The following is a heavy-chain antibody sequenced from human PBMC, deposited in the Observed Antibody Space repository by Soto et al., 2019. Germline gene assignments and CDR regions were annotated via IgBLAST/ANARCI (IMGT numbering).Heavy chain of an antibody. CDR1: GFSLSTSGVG. J-gene: IGHJ5*02. Sequence: QITLKESGPTLVKPTQTLTLTRTFSGFSLSTSGVGVGWIRQPPGKALEWLALIYWDDDKRYSPSLKSRLTITKDTSKNQVVLTMTNMDPVDTATYFCAHSRGSNTWSPRPCDPWGQGTLVTVSS. CDR3: AHSRGSNTWSPRPCDP. V-gene: IGHV2-5*02. CDR2: IYWDDDK. D-gene: IGHD6-13*01.